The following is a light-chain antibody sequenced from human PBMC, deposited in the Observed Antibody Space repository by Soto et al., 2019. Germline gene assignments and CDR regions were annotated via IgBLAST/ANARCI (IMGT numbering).Light chain of an antibody. Sequence: QAVVTQEPSLTVSPGGTVTLTCASSTGAVTSGYYPIWFQQKPGQAPRALSYTTSNKHSWTPARFSGSLLGGKAALTLSGVQPEDEAEYYCLLYYGDAPVFGGGTKLTVL. CDR2: TTS. J-gene: IGLJ3*02. V-gene: IGLV7-43*01. CDR1: TGAVTSGYY. CDR3: LLYYGDAPV.